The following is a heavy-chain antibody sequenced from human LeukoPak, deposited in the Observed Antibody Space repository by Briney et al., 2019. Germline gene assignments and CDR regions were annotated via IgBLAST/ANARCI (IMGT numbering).Heavy chain of an antibody. CDR2: IIPIFGTA. Sequence: SVKVSFKASGGTFSSYAISWVRQAPGQGLEWMGRIIPIFGTANYPQKFQGRVTITTDESTSTAYMELSSLRSEDTAVYYCARGGSHDSSGYFTYWGQGTLVTVSS. CDR1: GGTFSSYA. D-gene: IGHD3-22*01. J-gene: IGHJ4*02. V-gene: IGHV1-69*05. CDR3: ARGGSHDSSGYFTY.